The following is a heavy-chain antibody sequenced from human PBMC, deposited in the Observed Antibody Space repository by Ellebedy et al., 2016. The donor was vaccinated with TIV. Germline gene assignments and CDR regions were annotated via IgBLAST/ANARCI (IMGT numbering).Heavy chain of an antibody. CDR3: ATREWQDPMDV. CDR2: INTGNGNT. Sequence: ASVKVSXXASGHTFTTYGIHWVRQAPGQRLDWMGCINTGNGNTKYSQKLQGRVTITRDTSATTAYMELSGLMSEDTAVYYCATREWQDPMDVWGQGTTVTVSS. D-gene: IGHD3-3*01. J-gene: IGHJ6*02. V-gene: IGHV1-3*04. CDR1: GHTFTTYG.